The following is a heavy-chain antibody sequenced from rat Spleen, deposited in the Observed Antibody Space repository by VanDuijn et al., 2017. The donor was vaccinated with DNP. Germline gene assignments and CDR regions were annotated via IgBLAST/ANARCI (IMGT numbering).Heavy chain of an antibody. CDR1: GFTFSNYY. Sequence: EVQLVESGGGLVQPGRSMKLSCAALGFTFSNYYMAWVRQAPTKGLEWVASINTGGGNTYYRDSVKGRFTISRDNAKSTLYLQMDSLRSEDTATYYCARWYNSGPDYWGQGVMATVSS. V-gene: IGHV5-25*01. J-gene: IGHJ2*01. CDR2: INTGGGNT. D-gene: IGHD4-3*01. CDR3: ARWYNSGPDY.